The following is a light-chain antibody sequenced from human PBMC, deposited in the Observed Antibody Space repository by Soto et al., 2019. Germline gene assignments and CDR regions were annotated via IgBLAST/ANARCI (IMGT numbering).Light chain of an antibody. Sequence: EIVLTQSPGTLSLSPFDRSTLSFMSSQSFTSRFFAWYQHKPGQAPRLLMYGASSRATGIPDRFSGSVSGKDFNLNISRVEPEDSAAYYCHHYGSSMWSFGQGTKVDIK. CDR2: GAS. J-gene: IGKJ1*01. CDR3: HHYGSSMWS. V-gene: IGKV3-20*01. CDR1: QSFTSRF.